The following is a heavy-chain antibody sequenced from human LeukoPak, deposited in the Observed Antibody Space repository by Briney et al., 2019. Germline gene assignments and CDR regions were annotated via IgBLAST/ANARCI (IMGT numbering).Heavy chain of an antibody. V-gene: IGHV3-66*01. J-gene: IGHJ6*03. CDR2: SGGST. CDR1: GFTVSSNY. CDR3: ARGLPSSGWYLGNYYYYYMDV. Sequence: GGSLRPACAASGFTVSSNYMSWVRQAPWKGLEWVSVSGGSTYYADSVKGRFTISRDNSKNTLYLQMNSLRAEDTAVYYCARGLPSSGWYLGNYYYYYMDVWGKGTTVTISS. D-gene: IGHD6-19*01.